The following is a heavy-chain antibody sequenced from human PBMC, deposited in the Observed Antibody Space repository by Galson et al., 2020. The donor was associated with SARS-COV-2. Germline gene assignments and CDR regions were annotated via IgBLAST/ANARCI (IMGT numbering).Heavy chain of an antibody. Sequence: KMSGPTLVKPTQTITLTCTFSWFSLRTSGVVAVWIRQPPSKALECLALMYYYDDKRYSPSLRSRLTITKDTSKNQVVLTMTNMDPVDTATYYCAHKGTVISGYYDYWGQGTLVTVSS. D-gene: IGHD3-22*01. CDR3: AHKGTVISGYYDY. V-gene: IGHV2-5*01. CDR2: MYYYDDK. CDR1: WFSLRTSGVV. J-gene: IGHJ4*02.